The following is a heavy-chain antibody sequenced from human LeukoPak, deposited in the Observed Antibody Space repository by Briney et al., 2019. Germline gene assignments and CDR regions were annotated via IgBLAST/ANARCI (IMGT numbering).Heavy chain of an antibody. D-gene: IGHD6-19*01. V-gene: IGHV3-49*03. CDR3: SRGSGWLSVY. CDR2: ISGGTT. J-gene: IGHJ4*02. CDR1: GFTFGDYL. Sequence: GGSLRLSCTASGFTFGDYLMSWLRQAPGKGLEWIGFISGGTTEYAASVKGRFTISRDESTRIAYLQMKSLATEDIAVYYCSRGSGWLSVYWGQGTLVTVSS.